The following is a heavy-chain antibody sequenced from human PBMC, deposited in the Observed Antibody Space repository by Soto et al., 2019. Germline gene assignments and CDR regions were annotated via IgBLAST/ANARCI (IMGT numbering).Heavy chain of an antibody. CDR2: MNPNSGNT. J-gene: IGHJ3*02. V-gene: IGHV1-8*01. D-gene: IGHD3-22*01. CDR3: AKGRAESYGYYHDAFDI. Sequence: QVQLVQSGAEVKKPGASVKVSCKASGYTFISYDINWVRQATGQGLEWMGWMNPNSGNTGFAQKFQGRVTMTRDTSLTTAYLEVSSLKSEDPAVVYCAKGRAESYGYYHDAFDIWGQGTRVTVSS. CDR1: GYTFISYD.